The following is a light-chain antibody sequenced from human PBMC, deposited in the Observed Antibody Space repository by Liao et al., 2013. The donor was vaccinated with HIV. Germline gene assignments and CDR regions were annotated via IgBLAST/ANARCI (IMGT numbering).Light chain of an antibody. CDR1: YIGSKS. CDR2: FDD. CDR3: QSADSGGTSEP. V-gene: IGLV3-21*01. J-gene: IGLJ2*01. Sequence: SYELTQPPSVSVAPGKTARIPCGGKYIGSKSVHWYQQKPGQAPVLIIYFDDVRPSGIPERFSGSSSGTTATLTISGVQAEDEADYYCQSADSGGTSEPFGGGTRLTVL.